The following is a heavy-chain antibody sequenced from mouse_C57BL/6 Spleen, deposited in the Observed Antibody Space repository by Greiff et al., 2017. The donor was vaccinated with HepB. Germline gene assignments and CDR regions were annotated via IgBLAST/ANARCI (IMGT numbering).Heavy chain of an antibody. Sequence: VQLQQSGAELVRPGASVTLSCKASGYTFTDYEMHWVKQTPVHGLEWIGAIDPETGGTAYNQKFKGKAILTADKSSSTAYMELRSLTSEDSAVYYCRPYYYGSSWAMDYWGQGTSVTVSS. V-gene: IGHV1-15*01. CDR2: IDPETGGT. CDR1: GYTFTDYE. J-gene: IGHJ4*01. D-gene: IGHD1-1*01. CDR3: RPYYYGSSWAMDY.